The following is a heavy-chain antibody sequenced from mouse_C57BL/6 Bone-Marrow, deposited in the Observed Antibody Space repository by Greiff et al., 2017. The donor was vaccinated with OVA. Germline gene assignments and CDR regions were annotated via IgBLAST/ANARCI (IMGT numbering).Heavy chain of an antibody. Sequence: EVMLVESGAELVKPGASVKLSCTASGFNIKDYYMHWVKQRTEQGLEWIGRIDPEDGETKYAPKFQGKATITADTSSNTAYLQLSSLTSEDTAVYYCTTLSYYGSSPFAYWGQGTLVTVSA. J-gene: IGHJ3*01. CDR1: GFNIKDYY. V-gene: IGHV14-2*01. CDR3: TTLSYYGSSPFAY. D-gene: IGHD1-1*01. CDR2: IDPEDGET.